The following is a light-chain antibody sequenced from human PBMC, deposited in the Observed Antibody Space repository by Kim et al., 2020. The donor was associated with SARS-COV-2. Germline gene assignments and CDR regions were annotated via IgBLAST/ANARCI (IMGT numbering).Light chain of an antibody. CDR1: QSVSSTD. CDR3: QQFGHSPHT. J-gene: IGKJ1*01. CDR2: GAF. V-gene: IGKV3-20*01. Sequence: SPGKRATLSCRASQSVSSTDVAGYQQKPGQAPRLLIYGAFSRAPGIPDRFSGRGSGTDFTLTISRLEPEDLGVYYCQQFGHSPHTFGQGTKVDIK.